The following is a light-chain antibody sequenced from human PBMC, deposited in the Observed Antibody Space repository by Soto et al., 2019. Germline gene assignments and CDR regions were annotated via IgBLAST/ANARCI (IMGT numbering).Light chain of an antibody. CDR2: RAS. CDR1: QTISSR. J-gene: IGKJ1*01. CDR3: QQYNAYPWT. V-gene: IGKV1-5*03. Sequence: DIQMTQSPSTLSASVGDRVTITCRASQTISSRLIWYQQKPGKAPKVLIYRASGLESGVPSRFSGSTSGTEFTLTISSLQPDDFATYYCQQYNAYPWTFGQGTNVEIK.